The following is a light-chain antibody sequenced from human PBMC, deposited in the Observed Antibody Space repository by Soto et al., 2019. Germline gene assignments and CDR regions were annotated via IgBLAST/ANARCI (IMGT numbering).Light chain of an antibody. CDR2: GTS. CDR3: QQYNSWWT. Sequence: EIVMTQSPVTLSVSPGERATLSCRASQSISSNLAWYQQKPGQAPRLLIYGTSTRATGIPARFSGSGSGTEFTLTISSLQSEDFAVYYCQQYNSWWTFGPGTKVEIK. V-gene: IGKV3-15*01. CDR1: QSISSN. J-gene: IGKJ1*01.